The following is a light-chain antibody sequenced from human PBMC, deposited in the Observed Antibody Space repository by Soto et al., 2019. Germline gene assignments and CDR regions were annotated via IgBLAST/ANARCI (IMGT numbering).Light chain of an antibody. CDR2: DAS. V-gene: IGKV3-11*01. CDR1: QSVSSY. Sequence: EIVLTQSPATLSLFPGERATLSCRASQSVSSYLAWYQHKPGQAPRLLIYDASNRATGIPARFSGSGSGTDFTLPISSLEPEDFAVYYCQQRSNWPYTFGQGNKLEIK. J-gene: IGKJ2*01. CDR3: QQRSNWPYT.